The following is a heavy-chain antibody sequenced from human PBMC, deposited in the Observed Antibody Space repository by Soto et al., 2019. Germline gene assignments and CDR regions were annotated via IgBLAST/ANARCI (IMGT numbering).Heavy chain of an antibody. V-gene: IGHV4-59*12. CDR1: GGSSSSYY. CDR2: IYYSGST. Sequence: SETLSLTCTVSGGSSSSYYWSWIRQPPGKGLEWIGYIYYSGSTYYNPSLKSRVTISVDRSKNQFSLKLSSVTAADTAVYYCAGGIAARPLDYWGQGTLVTVSS. D-gene: IGHD6-6*01. CDR3: AGGIAARPLDY. J-gene: IGHJ4*02.